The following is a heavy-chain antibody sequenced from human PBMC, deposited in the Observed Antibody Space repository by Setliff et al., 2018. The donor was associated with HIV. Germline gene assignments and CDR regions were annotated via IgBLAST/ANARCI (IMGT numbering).Heavy chain of an antibody. V-gene: IGHV3-30*01. CDR3: SRHLGYCSTTNSC. J-gene: IGHJ4*02. D-gene: IGHD2-2*03. CDR1: GFAFRNYI. CDR2: ISSDGSDK. Sequence: GGSLRLSCAASGFAFRNYIFHWVRQAPGKGLEWVAIISSDGSDKNYADSVKGRFTVSRDNSKNTLYLQMNSLRGEDTAVYYCSRHLGYCSTTNSCWGQGAPVTVSS.